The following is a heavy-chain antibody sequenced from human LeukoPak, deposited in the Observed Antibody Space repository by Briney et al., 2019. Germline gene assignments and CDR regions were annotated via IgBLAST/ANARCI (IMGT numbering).Heavy chain of an antibody. V-gene: IGHV4-61*02. D-gene: IGHD2-2*01. Sequence: PSQTLSLTCTVSGGSISSGSYYWSWIRQPAGKGLEWIGRIYTSGSTNYNPSLKCRVTISVDTSKNQFYLKLSSVTAADTAVYYCAREEDIVVVPAALYYYYMDVWGKGTTVTVSS. CDR1: GGSISSGSYY. CDR3: AREEDIVVVPAALYYYYMDV. J-gene: IGHJ6*03. CDR2: IYTSGST.